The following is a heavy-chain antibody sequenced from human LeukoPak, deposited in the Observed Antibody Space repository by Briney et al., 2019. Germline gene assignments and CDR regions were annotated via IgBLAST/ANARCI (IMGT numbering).Heavy chain of an antibody. CDR1: GGSISSYY. CDR2: TYYSGST. CDR3: ARDPGSYFDY. D-gene: IGHD5-12*01. Sequence: SETLSLTCTVSGGSISSYYWSWIRQPPGKGLEWIGYTYYSGSTNYNPSLKSRVTISVDTSKNQFSLKLSSVTAADTAVYYCARDPGSYFDYWGQGTLVTVSS. J-gene: IGHJ4*02. V-gene: IGHV4-59*01.